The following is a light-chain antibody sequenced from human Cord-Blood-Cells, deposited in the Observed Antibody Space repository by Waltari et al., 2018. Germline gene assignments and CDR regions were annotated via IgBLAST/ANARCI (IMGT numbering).Light chain of an antibody. CDR2: DVS. J-gene: IGLJ3*02. V-gene: IGLV2-14*03. CDR1: SSDGGGYNY. Sequence: QSALTQPAAVSWSPGQSITISCTGTSSDGGGYNYASWYQHHPGKAPKLMIYDVSNRPSGVSNRFSGSKSGNAASLTISALQAEDEADYYCSSYTSRSTLVFGGGTKLTVL. CDR3: SSYTSRSTLV.